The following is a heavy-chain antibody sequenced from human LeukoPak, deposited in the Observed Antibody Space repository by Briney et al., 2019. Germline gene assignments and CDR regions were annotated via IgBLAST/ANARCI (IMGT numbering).Heavy chain of an antibody. D-gene: IGHD2-2*01. CDR1: GGSFSGYY. CDR3: AREGYCSSTSCYAGIDY. CDR2: INHSGST. J-gene: IGHJ4*02. Sequence: SETLSLTCAVYGGSFSGYYWSWIRQPPGKGLEWIGEINHSGSTNYNPSLKSQVTISVDTSKNQFSLKLSSVTAADTAVYYCAREGYCSSTSCYAGIDYWGQGTLVTVSS. V-gene: IGHV4-34*01.